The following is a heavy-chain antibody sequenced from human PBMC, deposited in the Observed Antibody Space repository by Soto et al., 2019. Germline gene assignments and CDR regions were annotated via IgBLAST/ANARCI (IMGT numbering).Heavy chain of an antibody. J-gene: IGHJ4*02. CDR1: GFTFSSYW. CDR3: VSGGYYFVS. Sequence: EVQLVESGGGLVQPGGSLRLSCAASGFTFSSYWMSWVRQAPGKGLEWVANIRQDGSEKYYVDSVKGRFTISRDNAKNSLYLQMNSLRDEDTAVYYCVSGGYYFVSWGQGTLVTVSS. V-gene: IGHV3-7*05. D-gene: IGHD3-22*01. CDR2: IRQDGSEK.